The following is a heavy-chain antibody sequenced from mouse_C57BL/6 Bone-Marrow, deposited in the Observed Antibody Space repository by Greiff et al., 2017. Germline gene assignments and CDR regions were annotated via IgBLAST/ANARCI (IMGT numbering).Heavy chain of an antibody. Sequence: QVTLKESGAELMKPGASVKLSCKATGYTFTGYWIEWVKQRPGHGLEWIGEILPGSGSTNYNKKFKGKATFTADTSSNTAYMQLSSLTTEDSAIYYCARFTTVVATDYWGQGTTLTVSS. CDR1: GYTFTGYW. CDR3: ARFTTVVATDY. D-gene: IGHD1-1*01. V-gene: IGHV1-9*01. CDR2: ILPGSGST. J-gene: IGHJ2*01.